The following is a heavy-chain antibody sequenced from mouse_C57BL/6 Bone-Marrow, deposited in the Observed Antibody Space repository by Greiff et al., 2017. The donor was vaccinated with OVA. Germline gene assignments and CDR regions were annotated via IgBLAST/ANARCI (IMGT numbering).Heavy chain of an antibody. D-gene: IGHD1-1*01. CDR3: AKNYYGSSYHFDY. CDR1: GFSLTSYG. V-gene: IGHV2-5*01. CDR2: IWRGGST. J-gene: IGHJ2*01. Sequence: QVQLKESGPGLVQPSQSLSITCTVSGFSLTSYGVHWVRQSPGKGLEWLGVIWRGGSTDYNAAFMSRLSITKDNSKSQVFFKMNSLQADDTAIYDSAKNYYGSSYHFDYWGQGTTLTVSS.